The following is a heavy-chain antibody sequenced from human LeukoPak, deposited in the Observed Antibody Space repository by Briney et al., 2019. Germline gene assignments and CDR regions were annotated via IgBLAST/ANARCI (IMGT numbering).Heavy chain of an antibody. D-gene: IGHD1-7*01. CDR2: IYYSGNT. Sequence: SETLSLTCTVSGGSISSYYWSWIRQPPGKGLEWIGYIYYSGNTNYNPSLKSRVTISVDTSKNQYSLKLSSVTAADTAVYYCARSGDTGTTHWGQGTLVTVSS. J-gene: IGHJ4*02. V-gene: IGHV4-59*01. CDR1: GGSISSYY. CDR3: ARSGDTGTTH.